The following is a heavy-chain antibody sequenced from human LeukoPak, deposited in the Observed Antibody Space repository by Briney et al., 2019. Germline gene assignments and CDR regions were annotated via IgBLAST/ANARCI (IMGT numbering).Heavy chain of an antibody. CDR3: ARIRRRDGYRDAFDI. CDR1: GFSLTTRGLC. J-gene: IGHJ3*02. Sequence: SGPSLLQPPPPLTLTFTFSGFSLTTRGLCVSWIRQPPGKALEWLARIDWDDDKYYSTSLKTRLSISKDTSKNQVVLTMTNMDPVDTATYYCARIRRRDGYRDAFDIWGQGTMVTVSS. V-gene: IGHV2-70*11. D-gene: IGHD5-24*01. CDR2: IDWDDDK.